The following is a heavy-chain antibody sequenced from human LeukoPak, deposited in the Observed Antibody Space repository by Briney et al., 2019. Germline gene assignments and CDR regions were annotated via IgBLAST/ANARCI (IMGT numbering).Heavy chain of an antibody. CDR2: INHSGST. Sequence: PETLSLTCTVSGGSISSSSYYWGWIRQPPGKGLEWIGEINHSGSTNYNPSLKSRVTISVDTSKNQFSLKLSSVTAADTAVYYCARTTARRSYYYGSGSYYTYDYWGQGTLVTVSS. CDR3: ARTTARRSYYYGSGSYYTYDY. CDR1: GGSISSSSYY. D-gene: IGHD3-10*01. V-gene: IGHV4-39*07. J-gene: IGHJ4*02.